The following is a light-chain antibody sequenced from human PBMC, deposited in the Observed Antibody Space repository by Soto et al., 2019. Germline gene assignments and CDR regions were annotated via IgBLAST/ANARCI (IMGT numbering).Light chain of an antibody. CDR3: SSYMVSNTYV. CDR1: SSDVGTYGY. J-gene: IGLJ1*01. V-gene: IGLV2-8*01. CDR2: GVN. Sequence: QSVLTQPPSASGSLGQSVTVSCTGSSSDVGTYGYVSWYQHRPGTAPKLLIYGVNQRPSGVPDRFSGSKSGSTASLTVSGLQAEDEADYYCSSYMVSNTYVFGSGTNLTVL.